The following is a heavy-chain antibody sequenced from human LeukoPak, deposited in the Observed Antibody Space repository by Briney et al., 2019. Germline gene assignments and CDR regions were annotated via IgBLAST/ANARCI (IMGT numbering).Heavy chain of an antibody. J-gene: IGHJ4*02. Sequence: SETLSLTCTVSGGSISSSRYYWDWIRQPPGTGLEWIATIYYSGSTYYNSSLKSRVTTSVDTSKNQFSLKLSSVTAADTAVYYCARGGGYVGYWGQGTLVTVSS. CDR1: GGSISSSRYY. CDR2: IYYSGST. CDR3: ARGGGYVGY. V-gene: IGHV4-39*07. D-gene: IGHD2-15*01.